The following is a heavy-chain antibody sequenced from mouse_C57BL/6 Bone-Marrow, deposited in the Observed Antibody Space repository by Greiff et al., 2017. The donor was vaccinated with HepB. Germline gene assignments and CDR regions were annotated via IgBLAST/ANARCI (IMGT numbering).Heavy chain of an antibody. J-gene: IGHJ2*01. Sequence: VQLQQSGPELVKPGASVKLSCKASGYTFTSYDINWVKQRPGQGLEWIGWIYPRDGSTKYNEKFKGKATLTVDTSSSTAYMELHSLTSEDSAVYFCARVYYDYDRGYYFDYWGQGTTLTVSS. CDR3: ARVYYDYDRGYYFDY. D-gene: IGHD2-4*01. V-gene: IGHV1-85*01. CDR2: IYPRDGST. CDR1: GYTFTSYD.